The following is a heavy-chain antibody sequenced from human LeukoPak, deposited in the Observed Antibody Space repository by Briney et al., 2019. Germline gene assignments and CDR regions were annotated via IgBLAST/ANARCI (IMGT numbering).Heavy chain of an antibody. V-gene: IGHV1-18*01. Sequence: VASVKVSCKASGYTFTSYGISWVRQAPGQGLEWMGWISAYNGNTNYAQKLQGRVTMTTDTSTSTAYMELSSLRSEDTAVYYCARADYYGSGSYSLGYWGQGTLVTVSS. CDR1: GYTFTSYG. D-gene: IGHD3-10*01. J-gene: IGHJ4*02. CDR3: ARADYYGSGSYSLGY. CDR2: ISAYNGNT.